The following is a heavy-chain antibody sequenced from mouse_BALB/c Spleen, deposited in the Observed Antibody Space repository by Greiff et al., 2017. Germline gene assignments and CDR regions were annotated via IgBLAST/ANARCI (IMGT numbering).Heavy chain of an antibody. CDR3: ARSPVAYWYFDV. CDR2: ISSGGGNT. CDR1: GFTFSSYT. V-gene: IGHV5-9*03. Sequence: LVESGGGLVKPGGSLKLSCAASGFTFSSYTMSWVRQTPEKRLEWVATISSGGGNTYYPDSVKGRFTISRDNAKNNLYLQMSSLRSEDTALYYCARSPVAYWYFDVWGAGTTVTVSS. J-gene: IGHJ1*01. D-gene: IGHD1-1*01.